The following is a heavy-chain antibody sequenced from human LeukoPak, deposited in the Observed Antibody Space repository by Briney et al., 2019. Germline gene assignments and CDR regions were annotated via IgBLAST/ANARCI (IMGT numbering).Heavy chain of an antibody. CDR1: GFTFGGYS. Sequence: GGSLRLSCTASGFTFGGYSMSWGRPAPGEGLEWVGFIRSKTYSGTTEYAASVKGRFNISRDDSKSIVYLQMNSLKTEDTAVYYCSVDIGDYWGQGTLVTVSS. V-gene: IGHV3-49*04. J-gene: IGHJ4*02. CDR2: IRSKTYSGTT. CDR3: SVDIGDY. D-gene: IGHD2-2*03.